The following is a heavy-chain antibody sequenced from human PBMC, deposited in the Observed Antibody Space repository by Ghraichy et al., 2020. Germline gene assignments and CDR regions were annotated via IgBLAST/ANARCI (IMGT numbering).Heavy chain of an antibody. CDR2: ISAYNGNT. V-gene: IGHV1-18*01. D-gene: IGHD3/OR15-3a*01. CDR3: ARDQPPGWTPGYYYMDV. J-gene: IGHJ6*03. CDR1: GYTFTSYG. Sequence: ASVKVSCKASGYTFTSYGISWVRQAPGQGLEWMGWISAYNGNTNYAQKLQGRVTMTTYTSTSTAYMELRSLRSDDTAVYYCARDQPPGWTPGYYYMDVWGKGTTVTVSS.